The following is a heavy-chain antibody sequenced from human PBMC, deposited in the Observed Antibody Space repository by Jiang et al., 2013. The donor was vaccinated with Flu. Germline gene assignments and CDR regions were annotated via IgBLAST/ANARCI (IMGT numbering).Heavy chain of an antibody. CDR3: AREHDYGDYEDWYFDL. CDR2: IYYSGST. V-gene: IGHV4-59*01. Sequence: VKPSETLSLTCTVSGGSISSYYWSWIRQPPGKGLEWIGYIYYSGSTNYNPSLKSRVTISVDTSKNQFSLKLSSVTAADTAVYYCAREHDYGDYEDWYFDLWGRGTLVTVSS. CDR1: GGSISSYY. D-gene: IGHD4-17*01. J-gene: IGHJ2*01.